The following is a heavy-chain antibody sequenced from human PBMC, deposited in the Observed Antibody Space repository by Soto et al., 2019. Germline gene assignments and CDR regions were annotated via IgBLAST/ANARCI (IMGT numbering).Heavy chain of an antibody. CDR2: INPDSGDT. D-gene: IGHD6-6*01. Sequence: ASVKVSCKASGYTFTTYYIHWMRQAPGQGLEWMGWINPDSGDTKYPQTFQGRVTMTRDTSISTAYMELTSLRSDDTAVYYCARAVHSSSSPPFYSYYYGLAVWGQGTTVTVSS. CDR1: GYTFTTYY. CDR3: ARAVHSSSSPPFYSYYYGLAV. J-gene: IGHJ6*02. V-gene: IGHV1-2*02.